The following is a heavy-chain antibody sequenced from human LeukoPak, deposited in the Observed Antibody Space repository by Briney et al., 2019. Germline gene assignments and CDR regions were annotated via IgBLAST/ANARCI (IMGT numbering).Heavy chain of an antibody. V-gene: IGHV4-34*01. CDR1: GGSFSGYY. CDR3: ARGVPTLDYGGDDAFDI. J-gene: IGHJ3*02. CDR2: INHSGST. D-gene: IGHD4/OR15-4a*01. Sequence: SETLSLTCAVYGGSFSGYYWSWIRQPPGKGLEWIGEINHSGSTNYNPSLKSRVTISVDTSKNQFSLKLSSVTAADTAVYYCARGVPTLDYGGDDAFDIWGQGTMVTVPS.